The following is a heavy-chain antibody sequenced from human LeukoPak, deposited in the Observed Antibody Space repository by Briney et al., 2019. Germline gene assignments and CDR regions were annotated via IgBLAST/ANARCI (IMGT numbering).Heavy chain of an antibody. V-gene: IGHV3-15*01. Sequence: GSLRLSCAASGFTFSNAWMSWVRQAPGKGLEWVGRIKSKTDGGTTDYAAPVKGRFTISRDDSKNTLYLQMNSLKTEDTAVYYCALIVVVTEAFDIWGQGTMVTVSS. CDR1: GFTFSNAW. CDR2: IKSKTDGGTT. D-gene: IGHD2-21*02. CDR3: ALIVVVTEAFDI. J-gene: IGHJ3*02.